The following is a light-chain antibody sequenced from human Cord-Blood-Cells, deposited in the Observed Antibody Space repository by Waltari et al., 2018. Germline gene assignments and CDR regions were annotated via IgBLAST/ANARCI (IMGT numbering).Light chain of an antibody. Sequence: DIQMTPSPSSLSASVGDRVTITCRASQSISSYLNRYQQKPGKAPKLLIYAASSLQSGVPSRFSGSGSGTDFTLTISSLQPEDFATYYCQQSYSTPWTFGQGTKVEIK. J-gene: IGKJ1*01. V-gene: IGKV1-39*01. CDR3: QQSYSTPWT. CDR1: QSISSY. CDR2: AAS.